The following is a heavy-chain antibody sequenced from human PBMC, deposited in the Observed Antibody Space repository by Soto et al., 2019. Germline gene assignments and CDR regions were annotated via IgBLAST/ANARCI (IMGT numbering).Heavy chain of an antibody. CDR3: ARAPDIVVVVATTSAAFDI. Sequence: QVQLVQSGAEVKKSGASVKVSCKASGYTITSYGFIWVRQAPGQGLEWMGWISAYNGNTNYAQKLQGRVTMTTDTSTSTAYMELRSRRSDDTAVYYCARAPDIVVVVATTSAAFDIWGQGTMVTVSS. V-gene: IGHV1-18*01. D-gene: IGHD2-15*01. CDR1: GYTITSYG. CDR2: ISAYNGNT. J-gene: IGHJ3*02.